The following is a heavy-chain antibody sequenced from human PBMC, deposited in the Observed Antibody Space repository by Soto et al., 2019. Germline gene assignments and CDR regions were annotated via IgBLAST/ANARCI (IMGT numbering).Heavy chain of an antibody. CDR1: GHKVTRYR. J-gene: IGHJ4*02. CDR2: INPNSGGT. V-gene: IGHV1-2*04. Sequence: ASMKAYCKASGHKVTRYRMHWVHQAPGLGLEWMGWINPNSGGTNYAQKFQGWVTMTRDTSISTAYMELSRLRSDDMAVYYCASDNGGVTDYWGQGSLVTVSS. CDR3: ASDNGGVTDY. D-gene: IGHD3-10*01.